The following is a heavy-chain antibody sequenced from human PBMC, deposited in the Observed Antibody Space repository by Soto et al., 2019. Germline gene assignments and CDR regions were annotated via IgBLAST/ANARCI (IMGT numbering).Heavy chain of an antibody. CDR2: INPNSGGT. CDR3: ARTTRPHYSSGWTEAFDI. D-gene: IGHD6-19*01. CDR1: GYTFTGYY. Sequence: GASVKVSCKASGYTFTGYYMHWVRQAPGQGLEWMGWINPNSGGTNYAQKFQGWVTMTRDTSISTAYMELSRLRSDDTAVYYCARTTRPHYSSGWTEAFDIWGQGTMVTVSS. J-gene: IGHJ3*02. V-gene: IGHV1-2*04.